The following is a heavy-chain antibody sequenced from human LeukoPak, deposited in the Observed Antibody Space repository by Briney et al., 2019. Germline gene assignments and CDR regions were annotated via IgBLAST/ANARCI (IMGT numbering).Heavy chain of an antibody. CDR3: ARDKALLWFGELSMDYYYYYGMDV. Sequence: SETLSLNCTVSGGSISSYYWSWIRQPAGKGLEWIGRIYTSGSTNYNPSLKSRVTMSVDTSKNQFSLKLSSVTAADTAVYYCARDKALLWFGELSMDYYYYYGMDVWGQGTTVTVSS. CDR1: GGSISSYY. CDR2: IYTSGST. J-gene: IGHJ6*02. V-gene: IGHV4-4*07. D-gene: IGHD3-10*01.